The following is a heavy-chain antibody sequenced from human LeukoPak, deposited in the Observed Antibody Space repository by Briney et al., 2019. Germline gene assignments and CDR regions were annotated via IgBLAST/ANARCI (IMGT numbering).Heavy chain of an antibody. D-gene: IGHD3-3*01. V-gene: IGHV3-23*01. CDR2: ISGGGVNT. Sequence: GESLRLSCIASGFTFSNYAMSWVRQAPGKGLEWVAAISGGGVNTYYAESVKGRFTVSRDNSENTLHLQMNSLRVDDTAVYYCAKEGRGYDFWGGYTFDVWGRGTMVSVSS. CDR3: AKEGRGYDFWGGYTFDV. J-gene: IGHJ3*01. CDR1: GFTFSNYA.